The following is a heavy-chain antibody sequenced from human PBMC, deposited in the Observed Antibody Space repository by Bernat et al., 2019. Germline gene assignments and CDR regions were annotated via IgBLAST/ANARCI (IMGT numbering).Heavy chain of an antibody. V-gene: IGHV3-30*03. CDR1: GFTFSSYG. CDR3: ARDSDSVGAAAGFDI. Sequence: QVQLVESGGGVVQPGRSLRLSCAASGFTFSSYGMHWVRQAPGKGLEWVAVISYDGNNIYYADSVKGRFTISRDNSKNTLYLQMNSLRAEDTAVYYCARDSDSVGAAAGFDIWGQGTMVTVSS. J-gene: IGHJ3*02. D-gene: IGHD6-13*01. CDR2: ISYDGNNI.